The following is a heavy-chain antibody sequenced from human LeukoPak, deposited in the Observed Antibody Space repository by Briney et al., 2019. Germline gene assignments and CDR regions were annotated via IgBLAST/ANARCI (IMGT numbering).Heavy chain of an antibody. CDR3: TRAGGNYVEGAY. CDR1: GFTFSNYW. J-gene: IGHJ4*02. D-gene: IGHD3-16*01. CDR2: IKQDGSAK. Sequence: GGSLRLSCAASGFTFSNYWMTWVRQAPGKGLEWVANIKQDGSAKSYVDSVKGRFTISRDNTKNSLYLQMNSLRVEDSGVYFCTRAGGNYVEGAYWGQGTLATVSS. V-gene: IGHV3-7*01.